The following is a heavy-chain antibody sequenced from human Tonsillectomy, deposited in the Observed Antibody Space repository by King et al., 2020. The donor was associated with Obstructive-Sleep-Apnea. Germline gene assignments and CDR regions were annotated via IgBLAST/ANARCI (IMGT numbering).Heavy chain of an antibody. V-gene: IGHV3-49*03. CDR1: GFTFCDYA. CDR2: IISNGYGGTT. J-gene: IGHJ4*02. CDR3: TRAPRSDY. Sequence: VQLVESGGGLVQPGRSLRLSCTASGFTFCDYAMIWFLQAPGKGLAWGGCIISNGYGGTTEYAAAVKGRFTISRDDSKSIAYLQMNSLKTEDTAVYYCTRAPRSDYWGQGTLVTVSS.